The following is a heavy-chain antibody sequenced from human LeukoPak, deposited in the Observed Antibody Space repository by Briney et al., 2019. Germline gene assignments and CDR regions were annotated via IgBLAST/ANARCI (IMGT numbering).Heavy chain of an antibody. CDR1: GYTFTSYD. CDR3: ARDRYSSSQLTYYYYMDV. D-gene: IGHD6-13*01. V-gene: IGHV1-69*05. Sequence: SVKVSCKTSGYTFTSYDINWVRQATGQGLEWMGGIIPIFGTANYAQKFQGRVTITTDESTSTAYMELSSLRSEDTAVYYCARDRYSSSQLTYYYYMDVWGKGTTVTVSS. CDR2: IIPIFGTA. J-gene: IGHJ6*03.